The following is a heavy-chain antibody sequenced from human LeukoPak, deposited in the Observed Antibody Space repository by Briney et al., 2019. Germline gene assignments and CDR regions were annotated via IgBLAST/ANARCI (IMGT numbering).Heavy chain of an antibody. V-gene: IGHV3-21*01. J-gene: IGHJ4*02. CDR1: GFTFSSYS. D-gene: IGHD2-15*01. Sequence: KPGGSLRLSCAASGFTFSSYSMNWVRQAPGKGLEWVSSISSSSSYIYYADSVKGRFTISRDNAKNSLYLQMNSLRAEDTAVYYCARSLLPPGPYYFDYWGQGTLVTVSS. CDR3: ARSLLPPGPYYFDY. CDR2: ISSSSSYI.